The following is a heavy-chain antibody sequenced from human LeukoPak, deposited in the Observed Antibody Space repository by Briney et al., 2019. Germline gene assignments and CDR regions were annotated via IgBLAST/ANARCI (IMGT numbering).Heavy chain of an antibody. V-gene: IGHV4-4*07. J-gene: IGHJ3*02. CDR3: ARVPFRRIAAAGFLYAFDI. D-gene: IGHD6-13*01. CDR1: GGSISSYY. CDR2: IYTSGST. Sequence: PSETLSLTCTVSGGSISSYYWSWIRQPAGKGLEWIGRIYTSGSTNYNPSLKSRVTMSVDTSKNQFSLKLSSVTAADTAVYYCARVPFRRIAAAGFLYAFDIWGQGTMVTVSS.